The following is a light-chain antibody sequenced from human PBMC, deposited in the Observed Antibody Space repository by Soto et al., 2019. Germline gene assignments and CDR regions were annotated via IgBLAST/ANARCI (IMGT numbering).Light chain of an antibody. CDR2: DVS. V-gene: IGLV2-11*01. CDR3: CSYAGSYTSPYV. CDR1: SSDVGAYNY. J-gene: IGLJ1*01. Sequence: QSALTQPRSVSGSPGQSVTISCTGTSSDVGAYNYVSWYQQHPGKAPKLMIYDVSKRPSGVPDRFSGSKSGNTASLTISGLQAEDEADYYCCSYAGSYTSPYVFGTGTKLTVL.